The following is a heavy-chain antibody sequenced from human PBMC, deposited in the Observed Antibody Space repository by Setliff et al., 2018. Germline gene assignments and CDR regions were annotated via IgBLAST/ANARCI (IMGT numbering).Heavy chain of an antibody. Sequence: GALRLSCAASGFIFSGSAIHWVRQASGKGLEWVGRIRDKYNSYAIAYAASVEGRFTISRDDSKNMAYLQMNSLRTEDTAVYYCTRRSANSSADWGQGTLVTVSS. V-gene: IGHV3-73*01. CDR1: GFIFSGSA. CDR3: TRRSANSSAD. CDR2: IRDKYNSYAI. D-gene: IGHD6-19*01. J-gene: IGHJ4*02.